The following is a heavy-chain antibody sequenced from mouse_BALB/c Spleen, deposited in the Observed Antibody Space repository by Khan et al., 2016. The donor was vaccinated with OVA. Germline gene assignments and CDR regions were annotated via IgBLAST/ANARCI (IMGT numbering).Heavy chain of an antibody. CDR3: ATYGWWD. CDR1: GFTFSSFG. D-gene: IGHD1-1*01. CDR2: ISSGSSTI. Sequence: EVELVESGGGLVQPGGSRKLSCAASGFTFSSFGMHWVRQAPEKGLEWVASISSGSSTIYYADTVKGRFTISRDNPKNTLFLQMTSLRSEDTAMYYCATYGWWDWGAGTTVTVSS. V-gene: IGHV5-17*02. J-gene: IGHJ1*01.